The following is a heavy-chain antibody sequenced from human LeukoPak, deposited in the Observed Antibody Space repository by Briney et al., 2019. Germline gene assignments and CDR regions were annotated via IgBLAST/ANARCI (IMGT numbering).Heavy chain of an antibody. CDR2: INPNSDGT. Sequence: ASVKVSCKASGYTFTGYYVHWVRQAPGQGLEWMGWINPNSDGTKYTEKFQGRVTMTRDTSISTAYMEVSRLRSDDTAVYYCARAPPYNILTGYRLFDYWGQGTLVTVSS. V-gene: IGHV1-2*02. J-gene: IGHJ4*02. D-gene: IGHD3-9*01. CDR3: ARAPPYNILTGYRLFDY. CDR1: GYTFTGYY.